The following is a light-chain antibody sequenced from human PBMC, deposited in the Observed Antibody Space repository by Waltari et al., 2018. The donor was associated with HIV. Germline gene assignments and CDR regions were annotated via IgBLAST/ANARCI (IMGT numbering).Light chain of an antibody. V-gene: IGLV3-21*04. Sequence: SYVLTQPPSVSVAPGKTAHISCIGDNIGSKSVHWYQQKPDRAPVLVIYYDADRPSGIPERFSGSNAGNTATLTISRVEAGDEADYYCHVWDSVSDHVVFGGGSKLTVL. CDR2: YDA. CDR3: HVWDSVSDHVV. CDR1: NIGSKS. J-gene: IGLJ2*01.